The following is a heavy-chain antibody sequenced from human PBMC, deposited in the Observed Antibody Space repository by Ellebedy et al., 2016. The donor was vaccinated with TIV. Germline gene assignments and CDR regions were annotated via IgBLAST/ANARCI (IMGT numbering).Heavy chain of an antibody. D-gene: IGHD3-22*01. V-gene: IGHV3-21*01. CDR2: ISSSSSYI. J-gene: IGHJ4*02. CDR3: ARDNPTYYYDSSGTFDY. Sequence: GESLKISXAASGFTFSSYSMNWVRQAPGKGLEWVSSISSSSSYIYYADSVKGRFTTSRDNAKNSLYLQMNSLRAEDTAVYYCARDNPTYYYDSSGTFDYWGQGTLVTVSS. CDR1: GFTFSSYS.